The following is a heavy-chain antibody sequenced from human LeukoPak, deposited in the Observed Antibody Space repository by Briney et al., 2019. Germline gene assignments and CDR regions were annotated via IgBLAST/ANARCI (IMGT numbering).Heavy chain of an antibody. CDR3: AKVYCSSTSCYFDY. CDR1: GFTFSSYA. D-gene: IGHD2-2*01. CDR2: ISGSGGST. V-gene: IGHV3-23*01. Sequence: PGGSLRLSCAASGFTFSSYAMSWVRQAPGKGLEWVSAISGSGGSTYYADSVKGRFTISGDNSKNTLYLQMNSLRAEDTAVYYCAKVYCSSTSCYFDYWGQGTLVTVSS. J-gene: IGHJ4*02.